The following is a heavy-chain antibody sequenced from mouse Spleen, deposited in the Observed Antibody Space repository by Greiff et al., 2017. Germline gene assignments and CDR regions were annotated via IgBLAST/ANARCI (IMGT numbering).Heavy chain of an antibody. CDR2: INYDGSST. CDR3: ARQESNYWYFDV. Sequence: EVQVVESEGGLVQPGSSMKLSCTASGFTFSDYYMAWVRQVPEKGLEWVANINYDGSSTYYLDSLKSRFIISRDNAKNILYLQMSSLKSEDTATYYCARQESNYWYFDVWGAGTTVTVSS. V-gene: IGHV5-16*01. D-gene: IGHD1-3*01. CDR1: GFTFSDYY. J-gene: IGHJ1*01.